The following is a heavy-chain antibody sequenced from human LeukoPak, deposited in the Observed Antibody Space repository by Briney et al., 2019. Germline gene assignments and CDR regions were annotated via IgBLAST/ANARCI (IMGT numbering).Heavy chain of an antibody. D-gene: IGHD5-18*01. CDR1: GFTFSSYW. CDR3: ARTRYVYSYGRVGPTPL. CDR2: IEKDGSEK. Sequence: GGSLRLSCAASGFTFSSYWMSWVRQAPGKGLEWVANIEKDGSEKYYVDSVKGRFTISRDNAKNSLYLQMNSLRAEDTAVYYCARTRYVYSYGRVGPTPLWGQGTLVTVSS. J-gene: IGHJ4*02. V-gene: IGHV3-7*01.